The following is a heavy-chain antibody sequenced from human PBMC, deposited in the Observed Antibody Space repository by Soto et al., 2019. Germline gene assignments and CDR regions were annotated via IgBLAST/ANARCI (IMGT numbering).Heavy chain of an antibody. V-gene: IGHV3-9*01. Sequence: GGSLRLSCAASGFTFDDYAMHWVRQAPGKGLEWVSGISWNSGSIGYADSVKGRFTISRDNAKNSLYLQMNSLRAEDTALYYCAISGQYYDFWSGYFGYWGQGTLVTVSS. D-gene: IGHD3-3*01. CDR3: AISGQYYDFWSGYFGY. CDR1: GFTFDDYA. J-gene: IGHJ4*02. CDR2: ISWNSGSI.